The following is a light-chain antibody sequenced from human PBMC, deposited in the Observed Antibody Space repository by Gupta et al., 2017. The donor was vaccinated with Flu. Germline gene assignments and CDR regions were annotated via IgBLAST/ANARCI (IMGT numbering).Light chain of an antibody. CDR2: KVS. Sequence: DVVLTHSPLSLPVTLGKPASISCRSSQSRIYSDGNTHLHWIQQRPGQSPRRLIYKVSNRESGVPDRFSGSGSGTDFTLEISRVEAEDVGFYYCRQGKRWPWAFGQGTKVEIK. CDR1: QSRIYSDGNTH. V-gene: IGKV2-30*01. CDR3: RQGKRWPWA. J-gene: IGKJ1*01.